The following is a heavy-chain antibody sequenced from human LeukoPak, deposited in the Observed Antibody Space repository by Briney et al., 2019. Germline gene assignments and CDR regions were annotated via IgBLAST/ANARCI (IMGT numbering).Heavy chain of an antibody. V-gene: IGHV2-5*01. D-gene: IGHD3-22*01. CDR1: GFSLSTSGGG. CDR2: TYWNDDK. Sequence: ESGPTLVTPPQPLTPTCTFSGFSLSTSGGGVGWIRQPPGKVLEWPALTYWNDDKRYSPSLKSRLTITKDTSKNQVVRTMTNMDPVDTATYYCAHRPPQSRDSSGYYRHWFDPWGQGTLVTVSS. CDR3: AHRPPQSRDSSGYYRHWFDP. J-gene: IGHJ5*02.